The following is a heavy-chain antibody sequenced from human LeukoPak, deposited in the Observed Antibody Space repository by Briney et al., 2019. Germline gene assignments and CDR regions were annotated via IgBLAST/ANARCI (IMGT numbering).Heavy chain of an antibody. J-gene: IGHJ4*02. V-gene: IGHV3-48*03. CDR3: ASSYYYDSSGYYPHFDY. CDR2: ISSSGSTI. Sequence: PGGFLRLSCAASGFTFSSYEMNWVRQAPGKGLEWVSYISSSGSTIYYADSVKGRFTISRDNAKNSLYLQMNSLRAEDTAVYYCASSYYYDSSGYYPHFDYWGQGTLVTVSS. D-gene: IGHD3-22*01. CDR1: GFTFSSYE.